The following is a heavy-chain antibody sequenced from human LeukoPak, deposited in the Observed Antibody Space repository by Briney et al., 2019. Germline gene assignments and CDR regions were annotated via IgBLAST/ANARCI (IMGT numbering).Heavy chain of an antibody. J-gene: IGHJ4*02. CDR2: IYYSGST. CDR1: DDSITMYY. V-gene: IGHV4-39*07. CDR3: ARDLKGPRDY. Sequence: SETLSLTCSVSDDSITMYYWTWLRQPPGKGLEWIGSIYYSGSTYYNPSLKSRVTISVDTSKNQFSLKLSSVTAADTAVYYCARDLKGPRDYWGQGTLVTVSS.